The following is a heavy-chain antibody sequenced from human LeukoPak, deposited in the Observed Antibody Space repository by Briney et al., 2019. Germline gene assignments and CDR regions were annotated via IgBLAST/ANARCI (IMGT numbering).Heavy chain of an antibody. CDR1: GYTFTGYY. CDR2: INPNSGGT. Sequence: GASVKVSCKASGYTFTGYYMHWVRQAHGQGLEWMGWINPNSGGTNYAQKFQGRVTMTRDTSISTAYMELSRLRSDDTAVYYCARDADVGYYDSSGQGPFDYWGQGTLVTVSS. CDR3: ARDADVGYYDSSGQGPFDY. V-gene: IGHV1-2*02. D-gene: IGHD3-22*01. J-gene: IGHJ4*02.